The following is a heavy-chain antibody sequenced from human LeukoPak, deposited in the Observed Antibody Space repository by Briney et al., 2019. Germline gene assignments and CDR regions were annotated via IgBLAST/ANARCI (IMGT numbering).Heavy chain of an antibody. CDR1: GFTVSSNY. D-gene: IGHD6-13*01. CDR2: IYSGGST. J-gene: IGHJ4*02. V-gene: IGHV3-53*01. CDR3: ASRGSSWWDSRDY. Sequence: GGSLRLSCAASGFTVSSNYMSWVRQAPEKGLEWVSVIYSGGSTYYADSVKGRFTISRDNSKNTLYLQMNSLRAEDTAVYYCASRGSSWWDSRDYWGQGTLVTVSS.